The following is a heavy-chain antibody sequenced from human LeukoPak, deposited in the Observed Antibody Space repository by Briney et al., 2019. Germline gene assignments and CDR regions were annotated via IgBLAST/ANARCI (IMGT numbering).Heavy chain of an antibody. CDR3: ARDPSTRYYDSSGDAFDI. V-gene: IGHV4-38-2*02. J-gene: IGHJ3*02. CDR2: IYHSGST. CDR1: GYSISSGYY. D-gene: IGHD3-22*01. Sequence: SETLSLTCTVSGYSISSGYYWGWIRQPPGKGLEWIGSIYHSGSTYYNPSLKSRVTISVDTSKNQFSLKLSSVTAADTAVYYCARDPSTRYYDSSGDAFDIWGQGTMVTVSS.